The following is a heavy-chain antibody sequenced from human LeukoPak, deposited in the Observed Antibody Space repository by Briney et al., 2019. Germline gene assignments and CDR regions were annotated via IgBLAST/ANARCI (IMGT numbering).Heavy chain of an antibody. CDR2: VYYSGNT. D-gene: IGHD6-6*01. V-gene: IGHV4-39*07. J-gene: IGHJ5*02. CDR1: GGSISSSGSY. Sequence: SEALSLTCTVSGGSISSSGSYWGWIRQPPGKGLEWIGSVYYSGNTYNPSLKSRVTISVDTSKNQVSLNLTSVNAADTAIYYCARVMAARREDLNWFDPWGQGTLVTVSS. CDR3: ARVMAARREDLNWFDP.